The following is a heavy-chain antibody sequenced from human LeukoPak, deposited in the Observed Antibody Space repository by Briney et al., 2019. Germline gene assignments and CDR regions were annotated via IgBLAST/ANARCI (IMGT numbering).Heavy chain of an antibody. CDR2: ISNSGSIT. Sequence: GGSLRLSCAASGFTFSSSVMSWVRQAPGKGLEWVSGISNSGSITYYADSVKGRFTISRGNSKNMLYLQMNSLRAEDTAVYYCAKGSFWGQGTLVTVSS. CDR1: GFTFSSSV. J-gene: IGHJ4*02. V-gene: IGHV3-23*01. CDR3: AKGSF.